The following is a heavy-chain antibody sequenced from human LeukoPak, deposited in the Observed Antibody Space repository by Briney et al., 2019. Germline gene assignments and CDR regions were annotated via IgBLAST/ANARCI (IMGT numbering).Heavy chain of an antibody. V-gene: IGHV4-34*01. D-gene: IGHD3-10*01. CDR3: ARAYYYGSGRLDY. CDR1: GVSFSGYY. J-gene: IGHJ4*02. Sequence: SETLSLTCAVYGVSFSGYYWSWIRQPPGKGLEWIGEIDHSGSTTYNPSPKSRVTISVDTSNNLFSLKLSSVTAADTAVYYCARAYYYGSGRLDYWGQGTLVPVSS. CDR2: IDHSGST.